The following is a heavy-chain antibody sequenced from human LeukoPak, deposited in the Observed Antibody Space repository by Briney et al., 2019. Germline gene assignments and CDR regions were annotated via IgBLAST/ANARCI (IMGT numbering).Heavy chain of an antibody. CDR1: GYTFTGYY. CDR3: ARGRDRYNWNYDFDY. D-gene: IGHD1-7*01. Sequence: ASVKVSCKASGYTFTGYYMNWVRQAPGQGLEWMGWINPNSGGTNYAQKFQGRVTMTRDTSISTAYMELSRLRSDDTAVYYCARGRDRYNWNYDFDYWGQGTLVTVSS. CDR2: INPNSGGT. J-gene: IGHJ4*02. V-gene: IGHV1-2*02.